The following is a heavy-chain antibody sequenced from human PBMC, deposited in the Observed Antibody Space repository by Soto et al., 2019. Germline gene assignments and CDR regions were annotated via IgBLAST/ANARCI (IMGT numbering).Heavy chain of an antibody. CDR2: IKSKTDGGTV. V-gene: IGHV3-15*07. CDR3: SHGDYQYLES. J-gene: IGHJ1*01. Sequence: GGSLRLSCAVSGVTLSNVWMNWVRQAPGKGPEWVGRIKSKTDGGTVEYAAPVKDRFTISRDDSENTLYLQMNSLKTEDTAVYYCSHGDYQYLESWGQGTLVTVSS. CDR1: GVTLSNVW. D-gene: IGHD4-17*01.